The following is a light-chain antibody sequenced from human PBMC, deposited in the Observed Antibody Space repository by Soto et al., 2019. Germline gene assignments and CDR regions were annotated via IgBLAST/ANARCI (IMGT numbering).Light chain of an antibody. J-gene: IGKJ1*01. CDR1: QSVSSY. CDR2: DAS. V-gene: IGKV3-11*01. Sequence: EIVLTQSPATLSLSPGERATLSCRASQSVSSYLAWYQQKPGQAPRLLIYDASNRATGIPARFSGSGSGTDFTLTASCLEPEDFAVYYCQQYNNWWTFGQGTKVDI. CDR3: QQYNNWWT.